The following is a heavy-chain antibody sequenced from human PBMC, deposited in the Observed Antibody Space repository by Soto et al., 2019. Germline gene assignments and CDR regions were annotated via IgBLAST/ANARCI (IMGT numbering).Heavy chain of an antibody. CDR2: MNPNSGNT. V-gene: IGHV1-8*01. CDR1: GYTFTSYD. CDR3: ARGGGEGYYGSGSSNWFDS. Sequence: ASVKVSCKASGYTFTSYDINWVRQATGQGLEWMGGMNPNSGNTGYAQKFQGRVTMTRNTSISTAYMELSSLRSEDTAVYYCARGGGEGYYGSGSSNWFDSWGQGTRVTVSS. J-gene: IGHJ5*01. D-gene: IGHD3-10*01.